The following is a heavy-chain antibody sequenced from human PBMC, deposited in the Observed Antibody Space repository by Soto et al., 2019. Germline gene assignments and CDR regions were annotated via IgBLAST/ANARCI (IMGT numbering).Heavy chain of an antibody. D-gene: IGHD3-10*01. V-gene: IGHV1-69*02. J-gene: IGHJ6*02. CDR1: GGTFSSYT. CDR2: IIPILGIA. Sequence: GASVKVSCKASGGTFSSYTISWVRQAPGQGLEWMGRIIPILGIANYAQRFQGRVTITADKSTSTAYMELSSLRSEDTAVYYCARVVSENYGSGSTYYYYYGMDVWGQGTTVTVSS. CDR3: ARVVSENYGSGSTYYYYYGMDV.